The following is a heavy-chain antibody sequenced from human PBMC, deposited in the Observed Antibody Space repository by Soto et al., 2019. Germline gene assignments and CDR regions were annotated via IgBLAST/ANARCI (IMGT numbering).Heavy chain of an antibody. V-gene: IGHV3-23*01. J-gene: IGHJ5*02. Sequence: GGSLRLSCAASGFTFGIYAMSWVRQPPGKGLQWVSSVTANGGSTFYAGSVEGRFTISRDNSRNTLFLQMNGLRAEDSAMYYCARDTRPSAEYDFWFDPWGQGTLVTAPQ. D-gene: IGHD3-3*01. CDR2: VTANGGST. CDR1: GFTFGIYA. CDR3: ARDTRPSAEYDFWFDP.